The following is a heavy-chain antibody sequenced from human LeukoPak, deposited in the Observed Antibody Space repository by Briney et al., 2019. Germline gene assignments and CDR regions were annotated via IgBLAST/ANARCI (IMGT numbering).Heavy chain of an antibody. CDR2: INPSGGNT. D-gene: IGHD3-3*01. CDR1: GYTFTSYY. CDR3: ARVSTYFGVVTDFDY. Sequence: ASVKVSCKASGYTFTSYYIHWVRQAPGQGLEWMGIINPSGGNTGYAQKFQGRVTMTRNTSISTACMELSSLRSEDTAVYYCARVSTYFGVVTDFDYWGQGTLVTVSS. J-gene: IGHJ4*02. V-gene: IGHV1-46*01.